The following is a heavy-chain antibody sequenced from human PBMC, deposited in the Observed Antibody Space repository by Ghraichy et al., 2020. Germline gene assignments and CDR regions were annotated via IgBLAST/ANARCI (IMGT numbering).Heavy chain of an antibody. D-gene: IGHD2-2*01. CDR3: AKAGYCGSTTSCYWALDY. CDR1: GFTFSSYA. V-gene: IGHV3-23*01. CDR2: VSGSGTTT. J-gene: IGHJ4*02. Sequence: GESLNISCAASGFTFSSYAMSWVRQAPGKGLEWVSTVSGSGTTTYYADSVKGRFTISRDNSKNTLYLQMNSLRAEDTAVYYCAKAGYCGSTTSCYWALDYWGQGTLVTVSS.